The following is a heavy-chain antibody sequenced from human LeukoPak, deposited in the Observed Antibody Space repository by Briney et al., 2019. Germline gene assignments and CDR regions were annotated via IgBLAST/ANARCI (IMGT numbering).Heavy chain of an antibody. CDR2: ISSDGSMI. CDR3: TSASYFT. J-gene: IGHJ4*02. Sequence: GGSLRLSCAASGFTFSSYEMNWVRQAPGKGLEWISCISSDGSMIGYADSVKGRFTISRDNTKNSVYLQMNSLRAEDTAVYYCTSASYFTWGQGTLVTVSS. V-gene: IGHV3-48*03. D-gene: IGHD1-26*01. CDR1: GFTFSSYE.